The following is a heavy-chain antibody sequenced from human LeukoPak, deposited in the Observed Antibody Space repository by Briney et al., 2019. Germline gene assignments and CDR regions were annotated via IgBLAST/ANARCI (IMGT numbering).Heavy chain of an antibody. CDR3: PKVGEQQLVRIYYYYGMDV. CDR1: GFTFSSYT. D-gene: IGHD6-13*01. CDR2: ISGSGGST. Sequence: PGGSLRLSCAASGFTFSSYTMNWVRQAPGKGLEWVSAISGSGGSTYYADSVKGRFTISRDNSKNTLYLQMNSLRAEDTAVYYWPKVGEQQLVRIYYYYGMDVWGQGTTVTVSS. V-gene: IGHV3-23*01. J-gene: IGHJ6*02.